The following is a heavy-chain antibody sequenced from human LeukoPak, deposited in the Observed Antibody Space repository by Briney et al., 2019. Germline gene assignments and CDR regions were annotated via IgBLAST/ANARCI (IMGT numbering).Heavy chain of an antibody. J-gene: IGHJ4*02. CDR3: AKDLAGSGSYSFDY. Sequence: GGSLRLSCAASGFTFSNYAMNWVRQSPGGGLEWVSAISGSGGSAYYADSVKGRFTISSDNSKNTLYLQMNSLRAEDTAVYYCAKDLAGSGSYSFDYWGQGTLVTVSS. CDR2: ISGSGGSA. V-gene: IGHV3-23*01. CDR1: GFTFSNYA. D-gene: IGHD1-26*01.